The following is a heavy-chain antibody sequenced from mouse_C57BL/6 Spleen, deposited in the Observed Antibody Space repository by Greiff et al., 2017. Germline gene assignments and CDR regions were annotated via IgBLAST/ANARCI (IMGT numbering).Heavy chain of an antibody. D-gene: IGHD2-2*01. CDR2: LWSGGST. V-gene: IGHV2-2*01. J-gene: IGHJ4*01. CDR1: GFLLTSFG. CDR3: ARWGYDEDYAMDY. Sequence: VQLQQSGPGLVQPPQSLSITCTVPGFLLTSFGVHWFRQSPGRGLEWLGVLWSGGSTDYNAAFISRLSISKDNSKSQVFFKMNSLQADDTAIYYCARWGYDEDYAMDYWGQGTSVTVSS.